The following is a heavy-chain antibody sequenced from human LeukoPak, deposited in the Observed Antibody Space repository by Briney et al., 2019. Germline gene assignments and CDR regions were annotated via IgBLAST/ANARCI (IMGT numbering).Heavy chain of an antibody. V-gene: IGHV4-59*01. CDR1: GGSITSYY. D-gene: IGHD1-26*01. CDR3: ARSASGTYPPLV. Sequence: SETLSLTCTVSGGSITSYYWSWIRQPPGKGLEWIGYIDYSGSTNYNPSLKSRVTISVDTSKNHFSLKLSSVTAADTAVYYCARSASGTYPPLVWGQGTLVIVSS. CDR2: IDYSGST. J-gene: IGHJ4*02.